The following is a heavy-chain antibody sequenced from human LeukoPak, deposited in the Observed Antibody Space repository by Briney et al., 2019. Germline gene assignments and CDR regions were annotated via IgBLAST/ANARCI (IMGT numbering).Heavy chain of an antibody. D-gene: IGHD4-23*01. Sequence: GGSLRLSCAASGFTFSTYAMAWVRQAPGKGLEWVSAFSNSGETHYADSVKGRFTISRDNSENTLYLQMNSLRADDTALYYCAKDLRLSVGTSPLDYWGQGTLVTVSS. V-gene: IGHV3-23*01. CDR1: GFTFSTYA. CDR2: FSNSGET. J-gene: IGHJ4*02. CDR3: AKDLRLSVGTSPLDY.